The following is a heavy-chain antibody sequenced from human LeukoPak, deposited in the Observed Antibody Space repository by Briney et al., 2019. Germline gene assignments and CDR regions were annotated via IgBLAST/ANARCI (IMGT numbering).Heavy chain of an antibody. CDR1: GGSISNYY. Sequence: SETLSLTCTASGGSISNYYWSWIRQPAGKGLEWIGRIYTSGSTNYNPSLKSRVTMSVDTSKNQYSLKLSSVTAADAAVYYCAREGRFLEWLFDYWGQGTLVTVSS. V-gene: IGHV4-4*07. D-gene: IGHD3-3*01. CDR2: IYTSGST. J-gene: IGHJ4*02. CDR3: AREGRFLEWLFDY.